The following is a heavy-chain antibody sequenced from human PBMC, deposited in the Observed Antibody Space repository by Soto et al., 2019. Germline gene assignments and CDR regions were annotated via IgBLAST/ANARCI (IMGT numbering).Heavy chain of an antibody. CDR3: ARDRSSSWPTYFDY. CDR2: ISAYNGNT. V-gene: IGHV1-18*01. D-gene: IGHD6-13*01. J-gene: IGHJ4*02. CDR1: GYTFTSDG. Sequence: ASVTGACQASGYTFTSDGISWVRQAHGQGLEWMGWISAYNGNTNYAQKLQGRVTMTTDTSTSTAYMELRSLRSDDTAVYYCARDRSSSWPTYFDYWGQGTLVTVSS.